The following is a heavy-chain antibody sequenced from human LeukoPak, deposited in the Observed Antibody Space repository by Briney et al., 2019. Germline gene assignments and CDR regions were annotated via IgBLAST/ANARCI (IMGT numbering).Heavy chain of an antibody. CDR1: GGSISSSSYY. Sequence: SETLSLTCTVSGGSISSSSYYWGWIRQPPGKGLEWIGSIYYSGSTYYNPSLKSRVTISVDTSKNQFSLKLSSVTAADTAVYYCASTDYDKEDYWGQGTLVTVSS. CDR3: ASTDYDKEDY. CDR2: IYYSGST. J-gene: IGHJ4*02. D-gene: IGHD3-22*01. V-gene: IGHV4-39*07.